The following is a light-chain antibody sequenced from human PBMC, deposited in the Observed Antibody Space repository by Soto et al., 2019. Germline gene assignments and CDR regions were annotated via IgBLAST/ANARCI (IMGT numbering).Light chain of an antibody. CDR1: SSDVGTYNY. CDR3: CSYAGSYTFV. J-gene: IGLJ1*01. CDR2: DVS. V-gene: IGLV2-11*01. Sequence: QSALIQPRSVSGSPGQSVTISCTGTSSDVGTYNYVSWYRQHPGKAPKLMISDVSKRPSGVPDRFSGSKSDNTASLTISGLQAEDEGDYYCCSYAGSYTFVFGTGTKLTVL.